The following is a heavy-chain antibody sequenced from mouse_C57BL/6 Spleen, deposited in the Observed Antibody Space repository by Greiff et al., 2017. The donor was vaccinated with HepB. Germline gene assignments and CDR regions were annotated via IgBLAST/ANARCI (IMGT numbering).Heavy chain of an antibody. CDR1: GYTFTNYW. CDR3: ARGGNYVDY. V-gene: IGHV1-63*01. Sequence: QVHVKQSGAELVRPGTSVKMSCKASGYTFTNYWIGWAKQRPGHGLEWIGDIYPGGGYTNYNEKFKGKATLTADKSSSTAYMQFSSLTSEDSAIYYCARGGNYVDYWGQGTTLTVSS. CDR2: IYPGGGYT. J-gene: IGHJ2*01.